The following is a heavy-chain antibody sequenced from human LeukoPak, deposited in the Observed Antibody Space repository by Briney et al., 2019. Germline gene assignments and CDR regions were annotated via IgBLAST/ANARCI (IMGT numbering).Heavy chain of an antibody. CDR3: ATDLPGYDDC. V-gene: IGHV3-74*01. Sequence: GGSLRLSCAASGFTFSSYWMHWVRQAPGKGLVWVSRINPDGSYTSYADSVKGRFTISRDNAKNTLYLQMNSLRAEDTAVYYCATDLPGYDDCWGQGTLVTVSS. CDR2: INPDGSYT. D-gene: IGHD5-12*01. J-gene: IGHJ4*02. CDR1: GFTFSSYW.